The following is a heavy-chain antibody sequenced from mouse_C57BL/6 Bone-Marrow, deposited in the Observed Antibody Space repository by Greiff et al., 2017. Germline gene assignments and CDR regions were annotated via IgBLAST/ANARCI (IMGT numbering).Heavy chain of an antibody. CDR2: INYDGSST. D-gene: IGHD1-1*01. CDR1: GFTFSDYY. CDR3: ARVTTVVAYYFDY. J-gene: IGHJ2*01. Sequence: EVKLVESEGGLVQPGSSMKLSCTASGFTFSDYYMAWVRQVPEKGLEWVANINYDGSSTYSLDSLKSRFIISRANAKNILYLQMSSLKSEDTATYYCARVTTVVAYYFDYWGQGTTLTVSS. V-gene: IGHV5-16*01.